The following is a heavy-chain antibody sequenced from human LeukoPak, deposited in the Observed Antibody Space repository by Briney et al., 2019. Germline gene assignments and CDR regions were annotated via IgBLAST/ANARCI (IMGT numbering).Heavy chain of an antibody. CDR3: ARGTAVTFDY. Sequence: PSETLSLTCTVSGGSISSYYWSWIRQPPGKGLERIGYIYYSGSTNYNPSLKSRVTISVDTSKNQFSLKLNSMTAADTAVYYCARGTAVTFDYWGQGTLVTVSS. CDR1: GGSISSYY. J-gene: IGHJ4*02. V-gene: IGHV4-59*08. D-gene: IGHD4-17*01. CDR2: IYYSGST.